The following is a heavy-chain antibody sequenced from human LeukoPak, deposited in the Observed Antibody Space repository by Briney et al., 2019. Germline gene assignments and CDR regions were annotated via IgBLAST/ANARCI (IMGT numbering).Heavy chain of an antibody. CDR1: AYTFTNYG. Sequence: ASVKVSCKASAYTFTNYGIAWVGQAPGQGLEWMGWISAHNGNTNYAQKLQGRVTMTTDTSTNTAYMELRSLASDDTALYYCARDGYFDHWGQGTLVTVSS. CDR2: ISAHNGNT. J-gene: IGHJ4*02. V-gene: IGHV1-18*01. CDR3: ARDGYFDH.